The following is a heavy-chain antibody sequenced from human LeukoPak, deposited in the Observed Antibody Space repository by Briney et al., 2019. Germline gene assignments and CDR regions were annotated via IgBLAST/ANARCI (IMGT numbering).Heavy chain of an antibody. Sequence: SQTLSLTCAISGDSVSSNCAAWNWIRQSPSRGLEWLGRTYYRSKWYNDYAVSVKSRITINPDTSKNQFSLQLNSVTPEDTAVYYCAREEGWELRDYYYYGMDVWGQGTTVTVSS. D-gene: IGHD1-26*01. CDR3: AREEGWELRDYYYYGMDV. CDR2: TYYRSKWYN. CDR1: GDSVSSNCAA. V-gene: IGHV6-1*01. J-gene: IGHJ6*02.